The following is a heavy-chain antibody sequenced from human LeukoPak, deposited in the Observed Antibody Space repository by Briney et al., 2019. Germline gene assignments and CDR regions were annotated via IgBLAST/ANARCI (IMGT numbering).Heavy chain of an antibody. V-gene: IGHV3-74*01. CDR3: ARGNDFWSGYSWGVWYFDL. D-gene: IGHD3-3*01. Sequence: GGSLRLSCAASGFTFSSYWMHWVRQAPGKGLVWVSRTNSDGSSTSYADSVKGRFTISRDNAKNTLYLQMNSLRAEDTAVYYCARGNDFWSGYSWGVWYFDLWGRGTLVTVSS. CDR1: GFTFSSYW. CDR2: TNSDGSST. J-gene: IGHJ2*01.